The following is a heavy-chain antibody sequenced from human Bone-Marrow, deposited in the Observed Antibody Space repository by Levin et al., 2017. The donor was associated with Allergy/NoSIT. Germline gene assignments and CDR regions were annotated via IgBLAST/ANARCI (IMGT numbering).Heavy chain of an antibody. V-gene: IGHV3-9*01. J-gene: IGHJ4*02. Sequence: PGGSLRLSCAASGFTFDDYAMHWVRQAPGKGLEWVSGISWNSGSIGYADSVKGRFTISRDNAKNSLYLQMNSLRAEDTALYYCAKDMRLYDSSGYSEYYFDYWGQGTLVTVSS. D-gene: IGHD3-22*01. CDR1: GFTFDDYA. CDR2: ISWNSGSI. CDR3: AKDMRLYDSSGYSEYYFDY.